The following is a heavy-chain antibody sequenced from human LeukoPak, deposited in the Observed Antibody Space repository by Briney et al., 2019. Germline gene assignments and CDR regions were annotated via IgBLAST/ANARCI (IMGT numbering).Heavy chain of an antibody. D-gene: IGHD2-21*01. Sequence: GGSLRLSCAASGFTFSNAYMNWVRQAPGKGLEWVGRIKPKTDGETTEYAAPVKGRFSISRDDSKNMLYLQMNSLKTGDTAVYCCITPLPYSAQGGQGTLVTVSS. CDR2: IKPKTDGETT. V-gene: IGHV3-15*07. CDR3: ITPLPYSAQ. CDR1: GFTFSNAY. J-gene: IGHJ4*02.